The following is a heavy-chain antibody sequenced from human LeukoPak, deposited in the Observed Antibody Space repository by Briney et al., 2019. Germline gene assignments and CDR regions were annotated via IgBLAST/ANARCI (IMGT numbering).Heavy chain of an antibody. J-gene: IGHJ4*02. V-gene: IGHV3-23*01. Sequence: GGSLRLSCAASGFTFSSYGMSWVRQAPGKGLEWVSAISGSGGSTYYADSVKGRFTISRDNSKNTLYLQMNSLRAEDTAVYYCARSILTEKTGGDYWGQGTLVTVSS. CDR3: ARSILTEKTGGDY. D-gene: IGHD3-9*01. CDR1: GFTFSSYG. CDR2: ISGSGGST.